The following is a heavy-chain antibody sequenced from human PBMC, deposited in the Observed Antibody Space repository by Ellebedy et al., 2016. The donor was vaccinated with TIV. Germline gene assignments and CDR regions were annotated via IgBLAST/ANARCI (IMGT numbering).Heavy chain of an antibody. CDR2: ISWNSGSI. D-gene: IGHD4-17*01. V-gene: IGHV3-9*01. Sequence: SLKISCAASGFTFDDYAMHWVRQAPGKGLEWVSGISWNSGSIGYADSVKGRFTISRDNAKNSPYLQMNSLRAEDTALYYCARVIFQHYGDYEDAFDIWGQGTMVTVSS. J-gene: IGHJ3*02. CDR3: ARVIFQHYGDYEDAFDI. CDR1: GFTFDDYA.